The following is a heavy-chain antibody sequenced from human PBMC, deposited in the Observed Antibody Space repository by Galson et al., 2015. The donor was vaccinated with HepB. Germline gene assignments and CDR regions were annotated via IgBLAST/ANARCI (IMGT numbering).Heavy chain of an antibody. J-gene: IGHJ6*03. D-gene: IGHD3-10*01. V-gene: IGHV3-23*01. Sequence: SLRLSCAASGFTFSSYAMSWVRQAPGKGLEWVSAISGSGGSTYYADSVKGRFTISRDNSKNTLYLQMNSLRAEDTAVYYCAKGFADYYYMDVWGKGTTVTVSS. CDR1: GFTFSSYA. CDR2: ISGSGGST. CDR3: AKGFADYYYMDV.